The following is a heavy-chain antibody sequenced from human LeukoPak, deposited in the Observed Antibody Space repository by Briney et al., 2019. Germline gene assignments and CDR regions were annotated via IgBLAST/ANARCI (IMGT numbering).Heavy chain of an antibody. D-gene: IGHD2-2*02. CDR3: ARVACSSTSCYSYYYYYGMDV. Sequence: GGALRLSCAASGFTFSSYWMSWVREAPGKGLEWVANIKQDGSEKYYVDSVKGRFTISTDNAKNSLYLQMNSLRAEDTAVYYCARVACSSTSCYSYYYYYGMDVWGQGTTVTVSS. V-gene: IGHV3-7*01. CDR1: GFTFSSYW. CDR2: IKQDGSEK. J-gene: IGHJ6*02.